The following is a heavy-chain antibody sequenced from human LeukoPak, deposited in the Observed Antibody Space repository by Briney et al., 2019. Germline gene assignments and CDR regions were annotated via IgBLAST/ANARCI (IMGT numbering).Heavy chain of an antibody. D-gene: IGHD6-6*01. CDR3: ARDPPAVAANTYG. Sequence: GGSLRLSCAASGVTVSNNYMNWVRQAPGKGLERVSLIYSGGSTYYADSVKGRFTISRDNSKNTLYFQMNSLRAEDTAVYYCARDPPAVAANTYGWGQGTLVTVSS. CDR1: GVTVSNNY. J-gene: IGHJ4*02. V-gene: IGHV3-66*01. CDR2: IYSGGST.